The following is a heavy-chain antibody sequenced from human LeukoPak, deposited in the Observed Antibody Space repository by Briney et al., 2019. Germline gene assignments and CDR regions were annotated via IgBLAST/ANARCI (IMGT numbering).Heavy chain of an antibody. Sequence: GGSLRLSCTASGFTFGDYAMSWFRQAPGKGLEGVGFIRSKAYGGTTEYAASVKGRFTISRDDSKSIAYLQMNSLKTEDTAVYYCTRVRMTTVIIDAFDIWGQGTMVTVSS. CDR1: GFTFGDYA. CDR3: TRVRMTTVIIDAFDI. D-gene: IGHD4-17*01. CDR2: IRSKAYGGTT. J-gene: IGHJ3*02. V-gene: IGHV3-49*03.